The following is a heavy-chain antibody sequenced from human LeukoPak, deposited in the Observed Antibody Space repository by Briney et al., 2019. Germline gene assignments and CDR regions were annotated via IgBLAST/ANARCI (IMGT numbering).Heavy chain of an antibody. D-gene: IGHD3-10*01. V-gene: IGHV3-53*01. Sequence: PGGSLRLSCAPSVFTVSRNYMSGVRQAPGKGVEWVSVIYSGGNTYYADSVKGRFTISRDNSKITLYLQMNSLRAEDTAVYYCARSGYYYYMDVWGKGATVTVSS. CDR2: IYSGGNT. CDR1: VFTVSRNY. CDR3: ARSGYYYYMDV. J-gene: IGHJ6*03.